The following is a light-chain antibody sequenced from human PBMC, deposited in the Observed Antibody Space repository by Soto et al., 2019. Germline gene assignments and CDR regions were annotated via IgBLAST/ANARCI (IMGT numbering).Light chain of an antibody. CDR3: QTWGTGIHVV. J-gene: IGLJ2*01. V-gene: IGLV4-69*01. CDR2: VDSDGSH. CDR1: SGHSSYA. Sequence: QLVLTQSPSASASLGASVKLTCTLSSGHSSYAIAWHQQQPEKGPRYLMKVDSDGSHTRVDAIPDRFSGSSSGAERYLTISSLQSEDEADYYCQTWGTGIHVVFGGGTKLTVL.